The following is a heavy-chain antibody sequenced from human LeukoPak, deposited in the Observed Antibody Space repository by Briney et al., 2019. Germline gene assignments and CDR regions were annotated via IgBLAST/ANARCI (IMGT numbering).Heavy chain of an antibody. Sequence: PGVSLRLSCGASGFTLIDYNMHWVRQAPGKGLEYVAFIQFDGTTEYYTDSVKGRFTMSRDKSKNTLYLQMNSLRGGDTAVYYCARGAAVALELWGQGTLVTVSS. D-gene: IGHD6-19*01. CDR1: GFTLIDYN. J-gene: IGHJ4*02. CDR2: IQFDGTTE. V-gene: IGHV3-30*02. CDR3: ARGAAVALEL.